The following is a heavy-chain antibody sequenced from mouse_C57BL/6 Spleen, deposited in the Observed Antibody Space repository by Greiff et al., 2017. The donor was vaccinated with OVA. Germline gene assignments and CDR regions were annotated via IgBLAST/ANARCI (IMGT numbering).Heavy chain of an antibody. CDR2: ISSGSSTI. V-gene: IGHV5-17*01. J-gene: IGHJ1*03. CDR1: GFTFSDYG. Sequence: EVKLVESGGGLVKPGGSLKLSCAASGFTFSDYGMHWVRQAPEKGLEWVAYISSGSSTIYYADTVKGRFTISRDNAKNTLFLQMTSLRSEDTAMDYCARRDYGSSYFDVWGTGTTVTVSS. D-gene: IGHD1-1*01. CDR3: ARRDYGSSYFDV.